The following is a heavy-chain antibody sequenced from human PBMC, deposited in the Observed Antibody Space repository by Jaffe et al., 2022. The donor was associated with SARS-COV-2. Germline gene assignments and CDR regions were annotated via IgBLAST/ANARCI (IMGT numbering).Heavy chain of an antibody. CDR1: GYSFSTYG. Sequence: QVQLVQSGSELKEPGASVKISCKTSGYSFSTYGMNWVRQAPGQGLEWMGWINTETGNPIYDQGFTGRFVFSLDTSVSTAYLQISSLKPGDTAVYYCVREPLRFDYWGQGTLVTVSS. CDR3: VREPLRFDY. V-gene: IGHV7-4-1*02. CDR2: INTETGNP. J-gene: IGHJ4*02.